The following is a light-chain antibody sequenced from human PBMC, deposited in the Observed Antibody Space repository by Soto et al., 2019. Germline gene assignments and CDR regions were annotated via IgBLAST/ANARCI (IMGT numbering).Light chain of an antibody. CDR3: QQYNNWPLYT. V-gene: IGKV3-15*01. CDR1: QSVSSN. Sequence: EIVMTQSPATPSVSPGERATLSGRASQSVSSNLAWYQQKPGQAPRLLIYGASTRATGIPARFSGSGSGTEFTLTISSLQSEDFAVYYCQQYNNWPLYTFGQGTKLEIK. J-gene: IGKJ2*01. CDR2: GAS.